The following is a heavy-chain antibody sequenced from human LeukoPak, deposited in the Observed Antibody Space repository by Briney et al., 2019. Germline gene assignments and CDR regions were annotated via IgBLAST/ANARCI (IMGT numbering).Heavy chain of an antibody. CDR2: IHYSETT. D-gene: IGHD2-2*01. J-gene: IGHJ4*02. CDR3: ARGPTYQPIDF. V-gene: IGHV4-39*02. Sequence: SETLSLTCTVSGGSISSSNYYWGWIRQPPGKGLEWIASIHYSETTYYNPSLKSRVTISVDTSKNHFSLKLSSVTAADTAVYYCARGPTYQPIDFWGQGTLVTASS. CDR1: GGSISSSNYY.